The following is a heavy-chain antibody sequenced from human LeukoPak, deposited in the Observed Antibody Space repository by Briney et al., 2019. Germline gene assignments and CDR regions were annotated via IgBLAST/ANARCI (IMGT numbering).Heavy chain of an antibody. CDR2: INHSGST. Sequence: SETLSLTCAVYGGSFSSYYWSWIRQPPGKGLEWIGEINHSGSTNYNPSLKSRVTISVDTSKNQFSLKLSSVTAADTAVYYCARGPRYYYDSSGYLRNFDYWGQGTLVTVSS. V-gene: IGHV4-34*01. CDR3: ARGPRYYYDSSGYLRNFDY. J-gene: IGHJ4*02. CDR1: GGSFSSYY. D-gene: IGHD3-22*01.